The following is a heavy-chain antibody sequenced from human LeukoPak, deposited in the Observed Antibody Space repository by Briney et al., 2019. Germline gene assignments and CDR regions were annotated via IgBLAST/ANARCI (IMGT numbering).Heavy chain of an antibody. CDR2: IYYTGST. D-gene: IGHD6-6*01. V-gene: IGHV4-59*01. J-gene: IGHJ4*02. CDR3: ARWGSIAVARFDY. CDR1: GGSISNYY. Sequence: SETLSLTCTVSGGSISNYYWSWIRQPPGKGLEWIGYIYYTGSTNYNPSLTSRVNISVDTSKNQFSLNLTSVTAAGTAVYYCARWGSIAVARFDYWGQGTLVTVSS.